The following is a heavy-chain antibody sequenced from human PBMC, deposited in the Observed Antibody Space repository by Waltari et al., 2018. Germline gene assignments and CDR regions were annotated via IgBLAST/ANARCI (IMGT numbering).Heavy chain of an antibody. Sequence: QVQLVESGGGVVQPGSSLRLSCAASGFSFDNYDMHWVRQARGKGLEWVAAISYDANNQYYTDSVKGRFTISRDNSKNLLYLQMNSLQTADTAVYYCASVADSGYKTNWGQGTLVTVSS. CDR3: ASVADSGYKTN. D-gene: IGHD5-12*01. CDR1: GFSFDNYD. CDR2: ISYDANNQ. V-gene: IGHV3-30-3*01. J-gene: IGHJ4*02.